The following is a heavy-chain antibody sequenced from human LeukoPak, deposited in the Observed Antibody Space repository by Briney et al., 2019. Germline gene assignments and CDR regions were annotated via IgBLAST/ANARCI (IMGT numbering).Heavy chain of an antibody. Sequence: SETLSLTCAVSDYSISSGYFWGWMRQPPGKGLEWIGSIYHRGNIYYNPSLKSRVTISVDTSRNQFSLKLSPTTAADTAMYYCARSDYYASGADCWGQGILVTVSS. V-gene: IGHV4-38-2*01. CDR1: DYSISSGYF. J-gene: IGHJ4*02. D-gene: IGHD3-10*01. CDR2: IYHRGNI. CDR3: ARSDYYASGADC.